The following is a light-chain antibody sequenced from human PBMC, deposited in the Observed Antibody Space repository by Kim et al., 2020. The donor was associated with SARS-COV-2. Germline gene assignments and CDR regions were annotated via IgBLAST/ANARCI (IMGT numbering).Light chain of an antibody. J-gene: IGLJ3*02. CDR1: SSDVGSHDY. V-gene: IGLV2-14*01. Sequence: QSALTQPASVSGSPGQSITVSCIGSSSDVGSHDYVSWYQQYPGKAPKLIIYDVANRPSGVSSRFSGSKSGNTASLTISGLQAEDEAHYYCSSFASDNTVMFGGGTQLTVL. CDR2: DVA. CDR3: SSFASDNTVM.